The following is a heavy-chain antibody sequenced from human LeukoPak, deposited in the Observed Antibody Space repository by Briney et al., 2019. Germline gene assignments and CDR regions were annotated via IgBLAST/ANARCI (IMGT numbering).Heavy chain of an antibody. CDR3: ASGDYGDPPLNY. CDR2: INPNSGGT. V-gene: IGHV1-2*02. J-gene: IGHJ4*02. D-gene: IGHD4-17*01. Sequence: ASVKVSCKASGYTFTSYGISWVRQAPGQGLEWMGWINPNSGGTNYAQKFQGRVTMTRDTSISTAYMELSRLTFDDTAVYYCASGDYGDPPLNYWGQGTLVTVSS. CDR1: GYTFTSYG.